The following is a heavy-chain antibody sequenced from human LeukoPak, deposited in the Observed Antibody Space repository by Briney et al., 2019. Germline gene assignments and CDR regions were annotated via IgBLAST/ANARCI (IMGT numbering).Heavy chain of an antibody. CDR1: GYTFTGYY. Sequence: ASVKVSCKASGYTFTGYYMHWVRQAPGQGLGWMGWINPNSGGTNYAQKFQGRVTMTRDTSISTAYMELSRLRSDDTAVYYCARMSFYPGQLGLFDYWGQGTLVTVSS. J-gene: IGHJ4*02. V-gene: IGHV1-2*02. CDR2: INPNSGGT. CDR3: ARMSFYPGQLGLFDY. D-gene: IGHD5-18*01.